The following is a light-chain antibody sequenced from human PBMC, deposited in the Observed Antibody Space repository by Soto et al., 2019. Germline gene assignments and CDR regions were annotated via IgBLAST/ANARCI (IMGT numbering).Light chain of an antibody. CDR2: QVS. Sequence: QSVLTQPASVSGSPGQSITISCTGTSSDIGGYDYVSWYQLHPGKAPKLMVFQVSNRPSGFSYRFSGSKSDNTASLTISGLQAEDEADYFCSSYSISTAYLFGTGTKV. CDR1: SSDIGGYDY. V-gene: IGLV2-14*01. J-gene: IGLJ1*01. CDR3: SSYSISTAYL.